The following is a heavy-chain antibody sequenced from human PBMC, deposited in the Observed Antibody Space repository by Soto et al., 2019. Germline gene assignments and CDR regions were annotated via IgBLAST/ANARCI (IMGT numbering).Heavy chain of an antibody. D-gene: IGHD3-10*01. CDR1: GGSISSSSYY. CDR2: IYYSGST. J-gene: IGHJ6*03. Sequence: LSLTCTVSGGSISSSSYYWGWIRQPPGKGLEWIGSIYYSGSTYYNPSLKSRVTISVDTSKNQFSLKLSSVTAADTAVYYCARSGYGSGVPKYDYYYYMDVWGKGTTVTVSS. V-gene: IGHV4-39*01. CDR3: ARSGYGSGVPKYDYYYYMDV.